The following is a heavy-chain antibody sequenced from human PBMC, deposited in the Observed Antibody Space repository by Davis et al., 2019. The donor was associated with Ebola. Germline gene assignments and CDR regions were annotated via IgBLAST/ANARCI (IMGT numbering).Heavy chain of an antibody. CDR3: ARDLNFGAGGGFVYYYYGMDV. J-gene: IGHJ6*04. V-gene: IGHV3-30-3*01. CDR1: GFTFSSYA. D-gene: IGHD3-10*01. Sequence: GESLKISCAASGFTFSSYAMHWVRQAPGKGLEWVAVISYDGSNKYYADSVKGRFTISRDNSKNTLYLQMNSLRAEDTAVYYCARDLNFGAGGGFVYYYYGMDVWGKGTTVTVSS. CDR2: ISYDGSNK.